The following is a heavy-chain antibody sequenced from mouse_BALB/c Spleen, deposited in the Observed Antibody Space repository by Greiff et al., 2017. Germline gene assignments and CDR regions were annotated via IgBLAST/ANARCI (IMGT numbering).Heavy chain of an antibody. V-gene: IGHV3-2*02. CDR1: GYSITSDYA. CDR2: ISYSGST. CDR3: ARWGDYGYAMDY. D-gene: IGHD2-4*01. J-gene: IGHJ4*01. Sequence: EVKLMESGPGLVKPSQSLSLTCTVTGYSITSDYAWNWIRQFPGNKLEWMGYISYSGSTSYNPSLKSRISITRDTSKNQFFLQLNSVTTEDTATYYCARWGDYGYAMDYGGQGTSVTVSS.